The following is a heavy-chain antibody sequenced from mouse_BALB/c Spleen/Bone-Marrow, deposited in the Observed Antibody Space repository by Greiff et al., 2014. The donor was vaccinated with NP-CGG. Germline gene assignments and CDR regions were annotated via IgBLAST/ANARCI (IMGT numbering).Heavy chain of an antibody. CDR1: GFNIKDTY. CDR3: ARYYYGSSYFDY. CDR2: IDPANGNT. Sequence: VQHQQSGAELVKPGASVKLSCTASGFNIKDTYMHWVKQRPEQGLEWIGRIDPANGNTKYDPKFQGKATITADTSSNTAYLQLSSLTSEDTAVYYCARYYYGSSYFDYWGQGTTLTVSS. V-gene: IGHV14-3*02. J-gene: IGHJ2*01. D-gene: IGHD1-1*01.